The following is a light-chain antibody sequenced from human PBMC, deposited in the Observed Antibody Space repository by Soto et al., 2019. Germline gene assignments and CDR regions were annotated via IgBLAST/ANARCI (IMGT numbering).Light chain of an antibody. V-gene: IGKV1-39*01. J-gene: IGKJ5*01. Sequence: DIQMTQSPSSLSASVGDRVTITCRASQSISGYLNWYQQKPGKAPKLLIYAASSLQSGVPSRFSGSGSGTEFTRTISSLQPEGFATYYCQHTYITPNTCGQGTRLEIK. CDR1: QSISGY. CDR2: AAS. CDR3: QHTYITPNT.